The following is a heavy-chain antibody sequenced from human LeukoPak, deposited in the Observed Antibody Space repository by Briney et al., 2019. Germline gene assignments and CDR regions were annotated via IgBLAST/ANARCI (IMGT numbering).Heavy chain of an antibody. V-gene: IGHV4-4*07. Sequence: PSETLSLTCTVSGASINSYYWSWIRQPAGKGLDWIGRIYTSGRTSYNPSLKSRLTMSEDTSKNQFSLKLSSATAADTAVYYCARQTSSGGFDYWGQGTLVTVSS. CDR2: IYTSGRT. D-gene: IGHD3-10*01. J-gene: IGHJ4*02. CDR1: GASINSYY. CDR3: ARQTSSGGFDY.